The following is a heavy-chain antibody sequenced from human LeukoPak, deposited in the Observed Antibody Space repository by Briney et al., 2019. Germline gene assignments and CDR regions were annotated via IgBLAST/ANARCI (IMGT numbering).Heavy chain of an antibody. CDR3: VKDLREGSTITASGY. CDR2: ISTNGINT. D-gene: IGHD5/OR15-5a*01. V-gene: IGHV3-64D*08. J-gene: IGHJ4*02. Sequence: GGSLRLSCSASGFTISSYVMYWVRQAPGKGLEYVSAISTNGINTYYADSVKGRFSISRDTSKNTLYLQMNSLRAEDAAVYYCVKDLREGSTITASGYWGQGTLVTVSS. CDR1: GFTISSYV.